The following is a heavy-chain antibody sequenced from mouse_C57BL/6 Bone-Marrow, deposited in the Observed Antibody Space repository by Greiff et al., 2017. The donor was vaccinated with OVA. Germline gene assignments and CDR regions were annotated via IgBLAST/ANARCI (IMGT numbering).Heavy chain of an antibody. D-gene: IGHD1-1*01. CDR1: GFTFSSYA. CDR3: ARDPYGSSYGWYFDV. CDR2: ISDGGSYT. V-gene: IGHV5-4*01. J-gene: IGHJ1*03. Sequence: DVMLVESGGGLVKPGGSLKLSCAASGFTFSSYAMSWVRQTPEKRLEWVATISDGGSYTYYPDNVKGRFTISRDNAKNNLYLQMSHLKSEDTAMYYCARDPYGSSYGWYFDVWGTGTTVTVSS.